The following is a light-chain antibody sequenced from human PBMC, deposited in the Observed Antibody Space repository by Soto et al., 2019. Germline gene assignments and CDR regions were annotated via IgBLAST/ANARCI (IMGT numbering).Light chain of an antibody. J-gene: IGKJ4*01. CDR3: QQFGTSRLT. Sequence: EIVLTQSPGTLSLSPGERATLSCRASQSVSSRSLAWYQQKPGQAPRLLIYGASNRATGIPDRFSGSGSGTDFNLTISRLEPEDFAMYYCQQFGTSRLTFGGGTKVEIK. V-gene: IGKV3-20*01. CDR2: GAS. CDR1: QSVSSRS.